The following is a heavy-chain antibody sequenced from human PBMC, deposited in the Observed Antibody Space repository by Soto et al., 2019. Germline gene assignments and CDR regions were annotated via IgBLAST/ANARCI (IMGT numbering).Heavy chain of an antibody. CDR3: AREPAI. V-gene: IGHV4-31*03. Sequence: QVQLQESGPGLVKPSQTLSLTCTVSGGSISSGGYYWTWIRQHPGNGLEWIGYIYYSGTTYYSASLKSRLTISVDTSKNQFSLQLSSVTAADTAVYYCAREPAIWGQGTLVTVSS. CDR1: GGSISSGGYY. J-gene: IGHJ4*02. CDR2: IYYSGTT.